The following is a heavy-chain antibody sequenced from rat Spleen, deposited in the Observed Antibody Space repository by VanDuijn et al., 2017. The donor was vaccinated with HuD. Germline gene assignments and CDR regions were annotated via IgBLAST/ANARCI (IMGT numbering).Heavy chain of an antibody. D-gene: IGHD5-1*01. Sequence: EVQLVESGGGLVQPGRSLKLSCAASGFTFSDYNMAWVRQIPKKGLEWVATFTYDGRNTYYRDSVKGRFTISRDNAKTTLYLQMNSLRSEDTATYYCVRPGSYYVMDAWGQGASVTVSS. J-gene: IGHJ4*01. V-gene: IGHV5-7*01. CDR3: VRPGSYYVMDA. CDR1: GFTFSDYN. CDR2: FTYDGRNT.